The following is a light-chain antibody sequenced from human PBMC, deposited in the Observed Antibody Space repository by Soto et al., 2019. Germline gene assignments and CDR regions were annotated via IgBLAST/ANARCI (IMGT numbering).Light chain of an antibody. J-gene: IGKJ3*01. CDR1: QSISSW. CDR3: QQANSFPPFT. Sequence: DIQMTQSPSSVSASVGDRVTITCRARQSISSWLAWYQQKPGKAPKLLIYAASSLQSGVPSRFSGSGSGTDFTLTISSLQPEDFVTYYCQQANSFPPFTFGPGTKVDIK. CDR2: AAS. V-gene: IGKV1D-12*01.